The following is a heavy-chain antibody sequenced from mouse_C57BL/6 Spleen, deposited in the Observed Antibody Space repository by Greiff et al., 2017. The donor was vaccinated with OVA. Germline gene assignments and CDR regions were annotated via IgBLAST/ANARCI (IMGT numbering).Heavy chain of an antibody. CDR2: INPNYGTT. CDR1: GYSFTDYN. J-gene: IGHJ3*01. D-gene: IGHD2-10*01. V-gene: IGHV1-39*01. CDR3: ARTSYYGNPGFAY. Sequence: EVKLQESGPELVKPGASVKISCKASGYSFTDYNMNWVKQSNGKSLEWIGVINPNYGTTSYNQKFKGKDTLTVDQSSSTADMQLNSLTSEDSAVYYCARTSYYGNPGFAYWGQGTLVTVSA.